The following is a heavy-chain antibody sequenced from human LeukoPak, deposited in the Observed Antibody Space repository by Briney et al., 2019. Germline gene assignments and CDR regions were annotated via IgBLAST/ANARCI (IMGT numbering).Heavy chain of an antibody. V-gene: IGHV1-2*02. Sequence: ASVKVSCKASGYTFTSYYMHWVRQAPGQGLEWMGWINPNSGGTNYAQKFQGRVTMTRDTSISTAYMELSRLRSDDTAVYYCARVFLDYYGSGSYSYFDYWGQGTLVTVSS. CDR1: GYTFTSYY. CDR3: ARVFLDYYGSGSYSYFDY. CDR2: INPNSGGT. J-gene: IGHJ4*02. D-gene: IGHD3-10*01.